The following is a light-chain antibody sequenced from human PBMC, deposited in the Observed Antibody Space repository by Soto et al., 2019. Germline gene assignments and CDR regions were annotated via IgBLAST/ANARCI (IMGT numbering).Light chain of an antibody. J-gene: IGKJ1*01. CDR2: LGS. V-gene: IGKV2-28*01. Sequence: DFVMTQSPLSLSVTPGEPASISCRSSQNLLHSDGKTYLDWFLQKPGQSPQLLIYLGSTRASGVPDRFSGRGSGTDFTLKIRRVEAEDVGIYYCMQGLHSPGTFGHGTKVPIK. CDR3: MQGLHSPGT. CDR1: QNLLHSDGKTY.